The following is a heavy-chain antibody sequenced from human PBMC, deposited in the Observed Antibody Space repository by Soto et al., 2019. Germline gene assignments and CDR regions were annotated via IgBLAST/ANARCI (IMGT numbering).Heavy chain of an antibody. CDR3: ARSQGGSSSLDIYYYYYYGMDV. J-gene: IGHJ6*02. CDR1: GGTFSSYA. Sequence: QVQLVQSGAEVKQPGSSVKVSCKAPGGTFSSYAISWVRQAPGQGLEWMGGIIPIFGTAKYAQKFQGRVTITADESMSTGYMELSRLRSEDTAVYYCARSQGGSSSLDIYYYYYYGMDVWGQGTTVTVSS. CDR2: IIPIFGTA. V-gene: IGHV1-69*01. D-gene: IGHD2-15*01.